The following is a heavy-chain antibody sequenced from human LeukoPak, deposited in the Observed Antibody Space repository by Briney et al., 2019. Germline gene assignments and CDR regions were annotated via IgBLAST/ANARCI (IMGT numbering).Heavy chain of an antibody. V-gene: IGHV4-30-2*01. CDR3: ARVRGGYFDY. D-gene: IGHD3-10*01. CDR2: IYHSGST. CDR1: GGSISSGGYS. Sequence: PSETLSLTCTVSGGSISSGGYSWSWIRQPPGKGLEWIGYIYHSGSTYYNPSLKSRVTISVDRSKNQFSLKLSSVTAADTAVYYCARVRGGYFDYWGQGILVTVSS. J-gene: IGHJ4*02.